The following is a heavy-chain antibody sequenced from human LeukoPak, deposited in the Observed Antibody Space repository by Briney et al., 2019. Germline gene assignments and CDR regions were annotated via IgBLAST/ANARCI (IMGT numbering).Heavy chain of an antibody. V-gene: IGHV3-20*04. CDR2: INWNGGSI. CDR3: ARADKDGYGFFGFDY. D-gene: IGHD5-18*01. J-gene: IGHJ4*02. Sequence: GGSLRLSCAASGFSFSTYWMSWVRQAPGKLLEWVSGINWNGGSIGYADSVKGRFTISRDNAKNSLYLQINSLRAEDTALYYCARADKDGYGFFGFDYWGQGTLVTVSS. CDR1: GFSFSTYW.